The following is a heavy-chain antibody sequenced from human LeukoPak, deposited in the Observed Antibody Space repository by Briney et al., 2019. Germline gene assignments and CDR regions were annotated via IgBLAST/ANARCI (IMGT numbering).Heavy chain of an antibody. Sequence: SETLSLTCTVSGGSISSYYWSWIRQPPGKGLEWIGYIYYSGSTNYNPSLKSRVTISVDTSKNQFSLKLSSVTAADTAVYYCARASGREYSYGYNWFDPWGQGTLVTVSS. CDR1: GGSISSYY. CDR3: ARASGREYSYGYNWFDP. J-gene: IGHJ5*02. D-gene: IGHD5-18*01. V-gene: IGHV4-59*01. CDR2: IYYSGST.